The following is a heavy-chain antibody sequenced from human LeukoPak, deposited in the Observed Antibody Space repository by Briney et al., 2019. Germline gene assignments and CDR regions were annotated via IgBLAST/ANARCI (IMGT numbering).Heavy chain of an antibody. D-gene: IGHD1-26*01. V-gene: IGHV3-48*03. Sequence: GGSLRLSCAASEFTFNTYEMNWVRQAPGKGLEWVSYISSGGQAIHYADSVRGRFIISRDNAKISLYLQMNSLRAEDTAIYYCTREGGGTDFHDAFDIWGQGTMVTVSS. J-gene: IGHJ3*02. CDR2: ISSGGQAI. CDR3: TREGGGTDFHDAFDI. CDR1: EFTFNTYE.